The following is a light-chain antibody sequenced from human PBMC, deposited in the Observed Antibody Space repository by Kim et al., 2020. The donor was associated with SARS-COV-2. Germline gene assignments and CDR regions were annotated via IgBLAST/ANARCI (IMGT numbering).Light chain of an antibody. CDR1: NVGGKC. V-gene: IGLV3-21*04. CDR3: QVWDSSSDHRV. J-gene: IGLJ3*02. Sequence: SYELTQPPSVSVAPGKTASITCGGNNVGGKCVHWYQQKPGQAHVLVIYCDSDRPSGIPERFSGSNSGNTATLTISRVEAGDEADYYCQVWDSSSDHRVFGGGTQLTVL. CDR2: CDS.